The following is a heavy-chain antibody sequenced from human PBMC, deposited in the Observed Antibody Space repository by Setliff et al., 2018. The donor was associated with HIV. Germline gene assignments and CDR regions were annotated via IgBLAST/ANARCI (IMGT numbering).Heavy chain of an antibody. CDR1: GFTFRLYG. CDR3: VRGVFDY. V-gene: IGHV3-33*05. J-gene: IGHJ4*02. Sequence: PGGSLRLSCAASGFTFRLYGMHWVRRAPGKGLEWVASIEFDGKNEYYAESVKGRFTISRDNSKSTLSLQMDILRAEDTAIYYCVRGVFDYWGQGVLVTVSS. CDR2: IEFDGKNE.